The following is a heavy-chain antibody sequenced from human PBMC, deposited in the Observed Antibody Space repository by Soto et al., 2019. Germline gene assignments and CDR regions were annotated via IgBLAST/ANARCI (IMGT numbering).Heavy chain of an antibody. CDR2: IYYSGST. V-gene: IGHV4-39*01. CDR1: GGSITSSSFY. J-gene: IGHJ5*02. D-gene: IGHD3-3*01. CDR3: ARALDFWSGYYTWASVSWFDP. Sequence: SDTLSLTCTVSGGSITSSSFYWGSIREPPGQGLEWIGSIYYSGSTYYNPSLKSRVTISVDTSKNQFSLKLSSVTAADTAVYYCARALDFWSGYYTWASVSWFDPWGQGTLVTVSS.